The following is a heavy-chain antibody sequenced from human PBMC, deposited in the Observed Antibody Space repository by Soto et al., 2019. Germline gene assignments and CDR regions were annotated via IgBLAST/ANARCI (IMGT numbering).Heavy chain of an antibody. CDR3: AKDLKGGKNGMDV. J-gene: IGHJ6*02. V-gene: IGHV3-30*18. Sequence: GSLRLSCAASGFTFSSYGMHWVRQAPGKGLEWVAVISYDGSNKYYADSVKGRFTISRDNSKNTLYLQMNSLRAEDTAVYYCAKDLKGGKNGMDVWGQGTTVTVSS. CDR1: GFTFSSYG. D-gene: IGHD2-15*01. CDR2: ISYDGSNK.